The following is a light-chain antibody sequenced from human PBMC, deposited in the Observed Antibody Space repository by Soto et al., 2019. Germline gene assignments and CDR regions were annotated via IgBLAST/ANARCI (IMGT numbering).Light chain of an antibody. J-gene: IGKJ4*01. CDR3: QQYERYPMT. CDR1: QSISPW. Sequence: DRQMTQFPSTLSASVRDRVTITCRASQSISPWLAWYQQKPGKAPKILISKASTLQSGVPPRFSGSGSGTEFTLTISSLQPDDFATYYCQQYERYPMTFGGGTKVEIK. V-gene: IGKV1-5*03. CDR2: KAS.